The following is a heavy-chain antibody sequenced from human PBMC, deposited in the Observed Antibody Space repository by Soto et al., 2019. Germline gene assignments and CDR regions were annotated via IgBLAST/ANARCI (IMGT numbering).Heavy chain of an antibody. J-gene: IGHJ4*02. V-gene: IGHV1-69*13. D-gene: IGHD3-9*01. CDR1: GGTFSSYA. CDR3: ASVTYTYYDILTGYHDY. Sequence: SVKVSCKASGGTFSSYAISWVRQAPGQGLEWMGGIIPIFGTANYAQKFQGRVTIIADESTSTAYMELSSLRSEDTAVYYCASVTYTYYDILTGYHDYWGQGTLVTVSS. CDR2: IIPIFGTA.